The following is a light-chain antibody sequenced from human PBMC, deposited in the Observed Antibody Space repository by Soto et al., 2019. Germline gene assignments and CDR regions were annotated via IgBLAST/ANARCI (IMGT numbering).Light chain of an antibody. CDR2: GAS. Sequence: EIVMTQSPATLSVSPGERATLSCRASQSVSSNLAWYQQKPGQAPRLLIYGASTRATGIPARFSGSGSGTDFTLTISSLQSEDFAVYYCQQYNNWPPYTLAQGTKLEIK. CDR1: QSVSSN. V-gene: IGKV3-15*01. CDR3: QQYNNWPPYT. J-gene: IGKJ2*01.